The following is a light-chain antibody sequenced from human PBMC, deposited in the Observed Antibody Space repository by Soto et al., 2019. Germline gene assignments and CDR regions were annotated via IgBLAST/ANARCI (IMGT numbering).Light chain of an antibody. CDR2: SAS. Sequence: DIQMTQSPSSLSASVGDKVTITCRASQDISSWLARFQQKPGKAPKLLIYSASSLQSGVPSRFSGSGSGTDFTLTISGLQPEDFAVYYCQQTNSFPVTFGGGTKVEIK. V-gene: IGKV1-12*01. CDR1: QDISSW. CDR3: QQTNSFPVT. J-gene: IGKJ4*01.